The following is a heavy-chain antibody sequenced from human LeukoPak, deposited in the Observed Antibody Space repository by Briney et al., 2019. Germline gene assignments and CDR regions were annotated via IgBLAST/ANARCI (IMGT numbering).Heavy chain of an antibody. CDR1: GGSISSGSYY. CDR3: ARRGVMDV. D-gene: IGHD1-26*01. V-gene: IGHV4-61*02. Sequence: SETLSLTCTVSGGSISSGSYYWSWIRQPAGKGLEWIGRIHTSGSTNYNPSLKSRVTISVDTSKNQFSLKLSSVTAADTAVYYCARRGVMDVWGKGTTVTISS. CDR2: IHTSGST. J-gene: IGHJ6*03.